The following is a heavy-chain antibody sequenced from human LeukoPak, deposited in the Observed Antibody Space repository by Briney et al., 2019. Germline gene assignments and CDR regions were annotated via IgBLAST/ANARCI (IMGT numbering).Heavy chain of an antibody. CDR2: FSGSGGST. J-gene: IGHJ4*02. V-gene: IGHV3-23*01. Sequence: GGSLRLSCAASGFTFSSYAMSWVRQAPGKGLECISGFSGSGGSTYYADSVKGRFTISRDNSKNTLYLQMNSLRAEDTAVYYCARSPIGMLIDYWGQGTLVTVSS. CDR3: ARSPIGMLIDY. CDR1: GFTFSSYA. D-gene: IGHD2-21*01.